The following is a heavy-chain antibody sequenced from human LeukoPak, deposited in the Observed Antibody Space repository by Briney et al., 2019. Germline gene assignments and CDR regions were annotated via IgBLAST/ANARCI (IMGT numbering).Heavy chain of an antibody. D-gene: IGHD1-1*01. CDR2: ITSAGAP. CDR3: ATRGTGTTFTPSYYFDY. J-gene: IGHJ4*02. CDR1: GFTFSNYA. Sequence: GGSLRLSCAASGFTFSNYAVMWVRQAPGQGLEWVSAITSAGAPRYADSVKGRFTISRDNSKNTLYLQMNSLRAEDTAVYYCATRGTGTTFTPSYYFDYWGQGTLVTVS. V-gene: IGHV3-23*01.